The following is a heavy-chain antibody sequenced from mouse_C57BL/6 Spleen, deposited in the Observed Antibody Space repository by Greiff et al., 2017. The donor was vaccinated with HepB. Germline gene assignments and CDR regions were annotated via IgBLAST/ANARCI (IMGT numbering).Heavy chain of an antibody. CDR2: IWSGGST. CDR1: GFSLTSYG. J-gene: IGHJ2*01. Sequence: VKLMESGPGLVQPSQSLSITCTVSGFSLTSYGVHWVRQSPGKGLEWLGVIWSGGSTDYNAAFISRLSISKDNSKSQVFFKMNSLQADDTAIYYCARGRLLYFDYWGQGTTLTVSS. D-gene: IGHD3-2*02. CDR3: ARGRLLYFDY. V-gene: IGHV2-2*01.